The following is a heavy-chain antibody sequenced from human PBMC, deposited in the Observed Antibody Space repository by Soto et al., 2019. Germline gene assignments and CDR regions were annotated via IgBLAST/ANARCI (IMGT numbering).Heavy chain of an antibody. CDR1: GYTFTSYG. Sequence: ASVKVSCKASGYTFTSYGISWVRQAPGQGLEWMGWISAYNGNTNYAQKLQGRVTMTTDTSTSTAHMELRSLGSDDTAVYYCARDRERITIFGVAKVNFDYWGQGTLVTVSS. CDR2: ISAYNGNT. D-gene: IGHD3-3*01. CDR3: ARDRERITIFGVAKVNFDY. J-gene: IGHJ4*02. V-gene: IGHV1-18*01.